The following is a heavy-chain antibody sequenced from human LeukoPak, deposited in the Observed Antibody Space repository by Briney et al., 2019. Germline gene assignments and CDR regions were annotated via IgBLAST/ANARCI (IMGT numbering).Heavy chain of an antibody. CDR2: IYYSGST. V-gene: IGHV4-59*01. D-gene: IGHD3-10*01. CDR3: ARDSYGAGSYYGWFDP. CDR1: GGSISSYY. Sequence: PSETLSLTCTVSGGSISSYYWSWIRPPPGKGLEWIGYIYYSGSTNYNPSLKRRVTISVDTSKNQFSLKLSSVTAADTAVYYCARDSYGAGSYYGWFDPWGQGTLVTVSS. J-gene: IGHJ5*02.